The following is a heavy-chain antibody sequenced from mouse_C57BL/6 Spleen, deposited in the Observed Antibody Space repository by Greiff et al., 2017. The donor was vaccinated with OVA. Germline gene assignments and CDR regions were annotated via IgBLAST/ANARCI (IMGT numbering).Heavy chain of an antibody. D-gene: IGHD1-1*01. J-gene: IGHJ1*03. CDR1: GFTFSSYT. V-gene: IGHV5-9*01. Sequence: EVQVVESGGGLVKPGGSLKLSCAASGFTFSSYTMSWVRQTPEKRLEWVATISGGGGNTYYPDSVKGRFTISRDNAKNTLYLQMSSLRSEDTALYYCARYLLLRLDVWGTGTTVTVSS. CDR2: ISGGGGNT. CDR3: ARYLLLRLDV.